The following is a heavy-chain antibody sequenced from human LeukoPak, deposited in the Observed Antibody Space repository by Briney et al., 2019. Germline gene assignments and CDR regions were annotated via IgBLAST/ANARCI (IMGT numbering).Heavy chain of an antibody. D-gene: IGHD5-24*01. CDR1: GFSFSDYY. CDR2: ISSSGGNI. J-gene: IGHJ6*02. Sequence: GGSLRLSCAASGFSFSDYYMRWIRQAPGKGLEGVSYISSSGGNIYYADSVKGRFTISRDNAKNSLYLQMNSLRAEDTAVYYCARADGYNPIYYYYGMDVWGQGTTVTVSS. CDR3: ARADGYNPIYYYYGMDV. V-gene: IGHV3-11*01.